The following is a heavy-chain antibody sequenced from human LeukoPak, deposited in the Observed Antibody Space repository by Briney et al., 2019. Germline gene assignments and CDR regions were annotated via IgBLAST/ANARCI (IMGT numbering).Heavy chain of an antibody. CDR3: ARHRGDNSNPRYYFYYMDV. V-gene: IGHV4-38-2*01. J-gene: IGHJ6*03. CDR1: GHSISSGYY. CDR2: MYHRGST. Sequence: PLETLTLTCSVSGHSISSGYYWGWIRQPPGKGLEWIGTMYHRGSTYYNPSFKSRVTMSGDTSKNHFSLKLSSVIAADAALYYCARHRGDNSNPRYYFYYMDVWGKGTTVTVSS. D-gene: IGHD4-11*01.